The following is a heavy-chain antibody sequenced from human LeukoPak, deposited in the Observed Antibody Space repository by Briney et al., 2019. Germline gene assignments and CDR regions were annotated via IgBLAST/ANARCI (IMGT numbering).Heavy chain of an antibody. CDR3: ARVTIAARRSYWYFDL. CDR2: MYYSGTT. D-gene: IGHD6-6*01. J-gene: IGHJ2*01. CDR1: GGSISSFTTHY. Sequence: PSETLSLTCSVSGGSISSFTTHYWGWIRQPPGKGLEWIGSMYYSGTTYYNPSLESRLTISVDTSKNQFSLKLSSVTAADTAVYYCARVTIAARRSYWYFDLWGRGTLVTVSS. V-gene: IGHV4-39*01.